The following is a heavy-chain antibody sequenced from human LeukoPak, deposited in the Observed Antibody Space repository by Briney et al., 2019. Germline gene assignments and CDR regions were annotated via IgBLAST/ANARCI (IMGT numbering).Heavy chain of an antibody. Sequence: GRSLRPACPAYGLTLSSYAMSWVRQAQGKGLEWDSGTSGSGGSTYHAGSVMGRFTISRDKSKNTLYLQMNSLRVEDTAVYYCAKNGGSQCYSHLDSWGQGTLVTVSS. CDR2: TSGSGGST. J-gene: IGHJ4*02. CDR3: AKNGGSQCYSHLDS. V-gene: IGHV3-23*01. D-gene: IGHD2-15*01. CDR1: GLTLSSYA.